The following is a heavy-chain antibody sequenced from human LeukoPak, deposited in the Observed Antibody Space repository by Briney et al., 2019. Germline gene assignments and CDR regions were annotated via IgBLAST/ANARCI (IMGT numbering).Heavy chain of an antibody. CDR3: ARHGGSSIWYPSWFDP. Sequence: SEALSLTCTVSGGSISNYYWSWIRQPPGKGLEWIGYIYTSGITNYNPSLKSRVSMSVDTSKNQFSLRLNSVTAADTAVYYCARHGGSSIWYPSWFDPWGQGTLVTVSS. CDR2: IYTSGIT. V-gene: IGHV4-4*09. CDR1: GGSISNYY. D-gene: IGHD6-13*01. J-gene: IGHJ5*02.